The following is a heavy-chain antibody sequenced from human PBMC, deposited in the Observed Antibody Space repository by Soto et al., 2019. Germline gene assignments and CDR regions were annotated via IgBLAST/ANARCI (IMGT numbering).Heavy chain of an antibody. V-gene: IGHV4-39*01. J-gene: IGHJ4*02. CDR2: MYSRAST. D-gene: IGHD3-3*01. CDR3: AIRPDYDFWSGYFGGVFDY. Sequence: QLQLQESGPGLVKPSETLSLTCTVSRGSLRSSPYYWGWIRQPPGKGLEWSGTMYSRASTYSHPCPNGRVTLSVGSARVHFALTLRSATAADTADYFWAIRPDYDFWSGYFGGVFDYWGQGNLVSVSS. CDR1: RGSLRSSPYY.